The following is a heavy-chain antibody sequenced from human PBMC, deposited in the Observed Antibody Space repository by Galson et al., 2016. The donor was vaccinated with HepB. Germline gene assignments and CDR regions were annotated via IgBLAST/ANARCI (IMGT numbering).Heavy chain of an antibody. CDR1: GGSVSSGPYY. Sequence: ETLSLTCTVSGGSVSSGPYYWSWIRQPPGKGLEWIGFMYYSGSTNYNPSLKSRVTISIDTSKNQFSVKLRSVTAADSARYYCARGTRPYSNYPPTLDFWGQGTLVIVSS. CDR3: ARGTRPYSNYPPTLDF. V-gene: IGHV4-61*01. J-gene: IGHJ4*02. CDR2: MYYSGST. D-gene: IGHD4-11*01.